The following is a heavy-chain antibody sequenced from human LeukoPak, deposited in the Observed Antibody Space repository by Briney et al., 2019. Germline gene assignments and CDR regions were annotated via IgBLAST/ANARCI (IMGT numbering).Heavy chain of an antibody. Sequence: SETLSLTCTVSGGSIISGDYYWSWIRQPPGKGLEWIGYIYYSGSTYYNPSLKSRVTISVDTSKNQFSLKLSSVTAADTAVYYCARVPLRWGDAFDIWGQGTMVTVSS. J-gene: IGHJ3*02. CDR2: IYYSGST. D-gene: IGHD4-23*01. CDR1: GGSIISGDYY. CDR3: ARVPLRWGDAFDI. V-gene: IGHV4-30-4*01.